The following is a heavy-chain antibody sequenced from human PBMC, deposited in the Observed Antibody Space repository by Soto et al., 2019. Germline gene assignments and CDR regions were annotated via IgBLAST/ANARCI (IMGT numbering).Heavy chain of an antibody. J-gene: IGHJ6*02. CDR1: GGTFSSYA. CDR3: AGEVEVYDILTGRTYYYYYYGMDV. Sequence: GASVKVSCKASGGTFSSYAISWVRQAPGQGLEWMGGIIPIFGTANYAQKFQGRVTITADESTSTAYMELSSLRSEDTAVYYCAGEVEVYDILTGRTYYYYYYGMDVWGQGTTVTVSS. D-gene: IGHD3-9*01. V-gene: IGHV1-69*13. CDR2: IIPIFGTA.